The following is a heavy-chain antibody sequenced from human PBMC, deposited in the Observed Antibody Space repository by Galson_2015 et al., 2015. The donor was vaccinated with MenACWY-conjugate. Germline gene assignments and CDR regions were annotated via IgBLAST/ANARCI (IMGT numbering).Heavy chain of an antibody. CDR2: ISPGDSET. J-gene: IGHJ6*02. CDR3: ARHPPGGRGMDV. Sequence: QSGAEVKKPGESLKISCRGSGYTFTTYWIGWVRQLPGKGLEWMGLISPGDSETRYSPAFQGQVTISADKSIGTAYVQWDSLQASDTAMYYCARHPPGGRGMDVWGQGTTVTVSS. D-gene: IGHD1-26*01. CDR1: GYTFTTYW. V-gene: IGHV5-51*01.